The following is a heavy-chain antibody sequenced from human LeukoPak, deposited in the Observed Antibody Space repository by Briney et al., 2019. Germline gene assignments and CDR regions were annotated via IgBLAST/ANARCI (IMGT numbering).Heavy chain of an antibody. J-gene: IGHJ4*02. D-gene: IGHD3-22*01. CDR1: GYTFTSYY. V-gene: IGHV1-2*02. CDR2: INPNSGGT. CDR3: ARDFVYYYDSSGGA. Sequence: ASVKVSCKASGYTFTSYYMHWVRQAPGQGLEWMGWINPNSGGTNYAQKFQGRVTMTRDTSISTAYMELSRLRSDDTAVYYCARDFVYYYDSSGGAWGQGTLVTVSS.